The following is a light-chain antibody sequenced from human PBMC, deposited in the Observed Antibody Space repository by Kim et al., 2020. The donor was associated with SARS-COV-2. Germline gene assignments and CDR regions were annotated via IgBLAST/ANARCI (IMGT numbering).Light chain of an antibody. CDR3: QVWDSSSDHPVV. CDR2: YDS. V-gene: IGLV3-21*04. Sequence: SYELTQPPSVSVAPGKTARINCGGNNIGSKSVHWYQQKPGQAPVLVIYYDSDRPSGIPERFSGSNSGNTATLTISRVEAGDEADYYCQVWDSSSDHPVVF. J-gene: IGLJ2*01. CDR1: NIGSKS.